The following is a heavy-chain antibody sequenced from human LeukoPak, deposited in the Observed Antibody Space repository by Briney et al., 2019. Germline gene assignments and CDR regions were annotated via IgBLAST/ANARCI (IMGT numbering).Heavy chain of an antibody. D-gene: IGHD1-26*01. J-gene: IGHJ4*02. CDR1: GYTFIRYY. CDR2: VNPSGDST. CDR3: ARGSGSYLDY. Sequence: GASVKVSCKASGYTFIRYYIHWVRQAPGQGLEWMGIVNPSGDSTNYAQKFQGRVTITADKSTSTAYMELSSLRSEDTAVYYCARGSGSYLDYWGQGTLVTVSS. V-gene: IGHV1-46*01.